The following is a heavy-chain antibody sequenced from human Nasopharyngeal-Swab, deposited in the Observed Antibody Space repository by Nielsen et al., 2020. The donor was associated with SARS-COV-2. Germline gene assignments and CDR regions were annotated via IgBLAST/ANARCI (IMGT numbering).Heavy chain of an antibody. V-gene: IGHV1-46*01. D-gene: IGHD7-27*01. CDR3: ARSFLGTSDAFDI. CDR2: INPSGGST. CDR1: GYTFTSYG. Sequence: ASVKVSCKASGYTFTSYGISWVRQAPGQGLEWMGIINPSGGSTSYAQKFQGRVTMTRDTSTSTVYMELSSLRSEDTAVYYCARSFLGTSDAFDIWGQGTMVTVSS. J-gene: IGHJ3*02.